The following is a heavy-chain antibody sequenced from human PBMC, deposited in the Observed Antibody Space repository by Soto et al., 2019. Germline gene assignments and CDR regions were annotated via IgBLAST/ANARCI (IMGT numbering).Heavy chain of an antibody. CDR1: GFTVSSNY. D-gene: IGHD6-13*01. J-gene: IGHJ4*02. Sequence: EVQLVESGGGLIQPGGSLRLSCAASGFTVSSNYMSWVRQAPGKGLEWVSVIYSGGSTYYADSVKGRFTISRDNSKNTLYLQMNSLRAEDTAVYYCASYSGQQLVSGRGRYFDYWGQGTLVTVYS. CDR3: ASYSGQQLVSGRGRYFDY. CDR2: IYSGGST. V-gene: IGHV3-53*01.